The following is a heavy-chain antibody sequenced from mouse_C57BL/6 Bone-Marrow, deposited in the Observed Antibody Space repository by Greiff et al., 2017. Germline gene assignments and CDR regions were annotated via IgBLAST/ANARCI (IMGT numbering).Heavy chain of an antibody. J-gene: IGHJ4*01. V-gene: IGHV1-4*01. D-gene: IGHD3-2*02. CDR3: ARSQAIYYAMDY. CDR1: GYTFTSYT. CDR2: INPSSGYT. Sequence: VKLVESGAELARPGASVKMSCKASGYTFTSYTMHWVKQRPGQGLEWIGYINPSSGYTKYNQKFKDKATLTADKSSSTAYMQLSSLTSEDSAVYYCARSQAIYYAMDYWGQGTSVTVSS.